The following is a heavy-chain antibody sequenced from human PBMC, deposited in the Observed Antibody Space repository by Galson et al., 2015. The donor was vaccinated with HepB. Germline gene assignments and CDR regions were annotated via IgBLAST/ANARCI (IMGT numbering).Heavy chain of an antibody. J-gene: IGHJ6*02. CDR1: GFTFSSYS. V-gene: IGHV3-21*01. CDR3: ARSLIREHCSSTSCYGWYYYYGMDV. Sequence: SLRLSCAASGFTFSSYSMNWVRQAPGKGLEWVPSISSSSSYIYYADSVKGRFTISRDNAKNSLYLQMNSLRAEDTAVYYCARSLIREHCSSTSCYGWYYYYGMDVWGQGTTVTVSS. CDR2: ISSSSSYI. D-gene: IGHD2-2*01.